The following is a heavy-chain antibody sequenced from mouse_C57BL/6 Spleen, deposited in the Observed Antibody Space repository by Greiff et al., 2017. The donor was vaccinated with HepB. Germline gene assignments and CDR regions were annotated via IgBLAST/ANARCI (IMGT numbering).Heavy chain of an antibody. V-gene: IGHV1-22*01. Sequence: VKLQESGPELVKPGASVKMSCKASGYTFTDYNMHWVKQSHGKSLEWIGYINPNNGGTSYNQKFKGKATLTVNKSSSTAYMELRSLTSEDSAVYYCAREVYYGNYEDYWGQGTTLTVSS. D-gene: IGHD2-1*01. CDR2: INPNNGGT. J-gene: IGHJ2*01. CDR1: GYTFTDYN. CDR3: AREVYYGNYEDY.